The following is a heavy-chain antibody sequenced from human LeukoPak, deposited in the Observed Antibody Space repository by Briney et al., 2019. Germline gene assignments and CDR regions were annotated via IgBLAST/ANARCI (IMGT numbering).Heavy chain of an antibody. CDR3: AKDDYYDSSGYLGNWFDP. D-gene: IGHD3-22*01. J-gene: IGHJ5*02. CDR2: IYSGGST. V-gene: IGHV3-66*01. CDR1: GFTVSSNY. Sequence: GGSLRLSCAASGFTVSSNYMSWVRQAPGKGLEWVSVIYSGGSTYYADPVKGRFTISRDNSKNTLYLQMNSLRAEDTAVYYCAKDDYYDSSGYLGNWFDPWGQGTLVTVSS.